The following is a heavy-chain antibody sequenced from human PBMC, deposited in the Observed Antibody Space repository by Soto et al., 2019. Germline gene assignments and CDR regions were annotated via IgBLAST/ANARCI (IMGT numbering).Heavy chain of an antibody. CDR2: INHSGST. V-gene: IGHV4-34*01. CDR3: ARWREQWPATFDY. D-gene: IGHD6-19*01. J-gene: IGHJ4*02. CDR1: GGSFSGYY. Sequence: SETLSLTCAVYGGSFSGYYWSWIRQPPGKGLEWIGEINHSGSTKCNPSLQSRVTMSVDTSKNQFSLKLSSVTAADTAVYYCARWREQWPATFDYWGQGRQVTVSS.